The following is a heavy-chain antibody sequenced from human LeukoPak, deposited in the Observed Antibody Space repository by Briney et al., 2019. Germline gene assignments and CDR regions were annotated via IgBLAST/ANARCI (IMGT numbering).Heavy chain of an antibody. CDR3: ARWAYTSGWYYLDS. V-gene: IGHV3-7*04. CDR2: IKQDGSER. Sequence: GGSLRLSCAISGFTFSTYWMTWVRQAPEKGLEWVANIKQDGSERSYVDSVKGRFTISRDNAENSFYLQMNSLRAEDTAVYYCARWAYTSGWYYLDSWGQGTLVTASS. J-gene: IGHJ4*02. CDR1: GFTFSTYW. D-gene: IGHD6-19*01.